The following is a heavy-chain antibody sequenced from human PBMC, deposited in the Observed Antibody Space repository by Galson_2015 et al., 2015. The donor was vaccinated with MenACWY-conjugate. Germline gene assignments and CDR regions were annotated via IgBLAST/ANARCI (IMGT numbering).Heavy chain of an antibody. J-gene: IGHJ3*02. CDR3: ARMHIVLDATDAFDI. CDR2: IYWRDNK. D-gene: IGHD3-22*01. V-gene: IGHV2-70*18. CDR1: GFSLSTYEMC. Sequence: PALVKPTQTLTLTCTFSGFSLSTYEMCIYWVRQPPGKALEWLGPIYWRDNKYYTTSLKARLTISKDTSTNQVVLTMTNVDPVDTATYYCARMHIVLDATDAFDIWGQGTMVTVSS.